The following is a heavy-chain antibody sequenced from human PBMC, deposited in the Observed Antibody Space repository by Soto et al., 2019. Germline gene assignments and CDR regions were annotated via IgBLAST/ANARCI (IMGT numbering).Heavy chain of an antibody. V-gene: IGHV1-2*04. J-gene: IGHJ4*02. CDR3: ARERPYYDSTMYYFDY. D-gene: IGHD3-22*01. CDR1: GYTFNGYY. CDR2: INPNSGGT. Sequence: ASLKVSCKASGYTFNGYYIHWVRQAPGQGLEWMGWINPNSGGTNYAQKFQGWVTMTRDTSISTAYMELSRLRSDDTAVYYCARERPYYDSTMYYFDYWGQGTLVTVSS.